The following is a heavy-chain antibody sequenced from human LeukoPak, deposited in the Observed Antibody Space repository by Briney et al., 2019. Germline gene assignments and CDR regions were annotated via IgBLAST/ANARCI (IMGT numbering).Heavy chain of an antibody. Sequence: GGSLRLSCAASGFTVRSNYMSWVRQAPGKGLEWVSVIYSGGSTYYADSVKGRFTISRDNSKNTLYLQMNSLRAEDTAVYYCASESSGRLSDAFDIWGQGTMVTVSS. J-gene: IGHJ3*02. CDR1: GFTVRSNY. CDR2: IYSGGST. CDR3: ASESSGRLSDAFDI. D-gene: IGHD6-19*01. V-gene: IGHV3-53*01.